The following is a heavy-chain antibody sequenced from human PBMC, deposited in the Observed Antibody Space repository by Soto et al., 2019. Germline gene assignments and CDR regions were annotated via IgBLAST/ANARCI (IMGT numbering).Heavy chain of an antibody. D-gene: IGHD4-17*01. CDR2: LLRSGSSA. Sequence: GGSLRLSCAASGFTFRNYAMTWARQAPGKGLEWVSSLLRSGSSAYYADSVRGRFTVSSDTSANSLYLQMDNLRAEDTAIYYCAKDAISGDGIWLMDSWGQGTVVTVSS. J-gene: IGHJ5*02. CDR3: AKDAISGDGIWLMDS. CDR1: GFTFRNYA. V-gene: IGHV3-23*01.